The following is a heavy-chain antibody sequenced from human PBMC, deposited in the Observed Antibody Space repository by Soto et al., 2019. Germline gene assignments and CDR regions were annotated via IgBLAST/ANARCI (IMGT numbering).Heavy chain of an antibody. Sequence: EVQLLESGGGLVKPGGSLRLSCEASGVTFSNYAMSWVRQAPGKGLEWVADISGSGGSTYYAASVKGRFTMSSDNFKNTLYEQMTSPTAEDTAVYCCANASGYCSRDGRCYVEHWGQGTLVTVAS. CDR2: ISGSGGST. CDR3: ANASGYCSRDGRCYVEH. D-gene: IGHD2-2*01. J-gene: IGHJ5*02. CDR1: GVTFSNYA. V-gene: IGHV3-23*01.